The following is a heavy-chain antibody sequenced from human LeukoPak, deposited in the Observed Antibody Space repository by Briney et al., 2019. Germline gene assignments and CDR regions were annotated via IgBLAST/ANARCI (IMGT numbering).Heavy chain of an antibody. Sequence: YISSSSSTIYYADSVKGRFTISRDNAKNSLYLQMNSLRAEDTAVYYCARTDYGDNGDYFDYWGQGTLVTVSS. J-gene: IGHJ4*02. V-gene: IGHV3-48*04. CDR2: ISSSSSTI. D-gene: IGHD4-17*01. CDR3: ARTDYGDNGDYFDY.